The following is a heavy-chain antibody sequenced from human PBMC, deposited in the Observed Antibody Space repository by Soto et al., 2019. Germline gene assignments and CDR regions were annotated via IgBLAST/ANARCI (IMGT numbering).Heavy chain of an antibody. J-gene: IGHJ6*02. CDR1: GFTCTSYA. D-gene: IGHD2-15*01. V-gene: IGHV3-30-3*01. CDR2: ISNDGSNY. Sequence: GGSLRLSCAASGFTCTSYAMHWVRQAPGKGLEWVAVISNDGSNYYYADSVRGRFTISRDNTKNTLFLQMSSLRGEDSGVYYCAREKDIVVVVALSMDVWGQGTTVTVSS. CDR3: AREKDIVVVVALSMDV.